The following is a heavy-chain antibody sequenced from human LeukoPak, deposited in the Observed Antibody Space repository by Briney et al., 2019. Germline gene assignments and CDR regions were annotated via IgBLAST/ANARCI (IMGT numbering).Heavy chain of an antibody. CDR3: AIDAH. CDR1: GFTVSSNY. Sequence: PGGSLRLSCAASGFTVSSNYISWVRQAPGKGLEWVSLIYSGGSTYYADSVKGRFSISRDNSKNTLFLQMNSLSAEDTAVYYCAIDAHWGQGTLVTVSS. CDR2: IYSGGST. J-gene: IGHJ4*02. V-gene: IGHV3-53*01.